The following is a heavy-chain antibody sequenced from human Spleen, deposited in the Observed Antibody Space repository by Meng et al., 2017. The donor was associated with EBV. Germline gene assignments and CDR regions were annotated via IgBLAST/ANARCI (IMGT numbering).Heavy chain of an antibody. D-gene: IGHD3-3*01. J-gene: IGHJ5*02. Sequence: HITLKESCPTLVTSTQTLTQTCSFPGFSLSTTGEGVGWIRQSPGKALECLALIYWDDDKRYSPSLKSRLTITKDTSKNQAILTMTNMDPVDTATYYCAHRGPYNFWSGYYDWFDPWGQGTLVTVSS. V-gene: IGHV2-5*02. CDR3: AHRGPYNFWSGYYDWFDP. CDR1: GFSLSTTGEG. CDR2: IYWDDDK.